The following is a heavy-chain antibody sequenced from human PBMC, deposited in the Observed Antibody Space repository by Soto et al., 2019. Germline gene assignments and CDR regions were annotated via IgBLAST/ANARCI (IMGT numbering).Heavy chain of an antibody. V-gene: IGHV4-34*01. D-gene: IGHD2-15*01. CDR2: INHSGST. CDR1: GYCSGFC. Sequence: GYCSGFCWSCILQKPGKGLECIGEINHSGSTNYDPSLKSRVTISVDTSKNQFSLKLSSVTAADTAVYYCVREKLGYCSGGRCYKYYYYYYYLDIWGKATMVTGSS. J-gene: IGHJ6*03. CDR3: VREKLGYCSGGRCYKYYYYYYYLDI.